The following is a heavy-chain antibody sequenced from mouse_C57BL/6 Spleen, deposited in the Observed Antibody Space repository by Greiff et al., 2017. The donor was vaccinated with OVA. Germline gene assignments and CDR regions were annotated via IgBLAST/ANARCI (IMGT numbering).Heavy chain of an antibody. J-gene: IGHJ3*01. V-gene: IGHV1-64*01. CDR3: ASFITTVVAEAY. CDR2: IHPNSGST. D-gene: IGHD1-1*01. CDR1: GYTFTSYW. Sequence: QVQLQQPGAELVKPGASVKLSCKASGYTFTSYWMHWVKQRPGQGLEWIGMIHPNSGSTNYNEKFKSKATLTVDKSSSTAYMQLSSLTSEDSAVYYCASFITTVVAEAYWGQGTLVTVSA.